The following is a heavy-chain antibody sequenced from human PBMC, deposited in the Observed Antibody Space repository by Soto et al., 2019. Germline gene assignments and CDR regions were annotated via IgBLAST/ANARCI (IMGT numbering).Heavy chain of an antibody. V-gene: IGHV4-38-2*01. D-gene: IGHD2-15*01. CDR2: IYHSGST. J-gene: IGHJ6*02. Sequence: PSETLSLTCAVSGYSISSGYYWGWIRQPPGKGLEWIGSIYHSGSTYYNPSPKSRVTISVDTSKNQFSLKLSSVTAADTAVYYCAREVRGDCSGGSCYSRVGGNYYYGMDVWGQGTTVTVSS. CDR3: AREVRGDCSGGSCYSRVGGNYYYGMDV. CDR1: GYSISSGYY.